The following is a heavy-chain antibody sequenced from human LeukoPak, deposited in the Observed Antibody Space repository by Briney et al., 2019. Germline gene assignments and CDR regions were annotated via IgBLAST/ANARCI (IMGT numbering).Heavy chain of an antibody. CDR1: GFTFSSYS. V-gene: IGHV3-23*01. J-gene: IGHJ6*03. D-gene: IGHD3-3*01. CDR2: ISGSGGST. Sequence: PGGSLRLSCAASGFTFSSYSMNWVRQAPGKGLEWVSAISGSGGSTYFADSVKGRFTISRDNSKNTLYLQMDILRADDTAVYYCAKGAGYDFWSGGYYYYMDVWGKGTTVTVSS. CDR3: AKGAGYDFWSGGYYYYMDV.